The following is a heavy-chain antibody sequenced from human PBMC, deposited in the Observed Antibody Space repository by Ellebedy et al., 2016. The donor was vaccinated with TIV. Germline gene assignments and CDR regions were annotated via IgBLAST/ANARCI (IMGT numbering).Heavy chain of an antibody. J-gene: IGHJ6*02. CDR1: GFSFSNYW. V-gene: IGHV3-7*04. D-gene: IGHD4-17*01. CDR3: ARYDYGDSALYYYGMDV. Sequence: PGGSLRLSCAAWGFSFSNYWMSWVRQAPGKGLEWVANIKQDGSEKYYVDSVKGRFTISRDNAKNSLYLQMNSLRAEDTAVYYCARYDYGDSALYYYGMDVWGQGTTVTVSS. CDR2: IKQDGSEK.